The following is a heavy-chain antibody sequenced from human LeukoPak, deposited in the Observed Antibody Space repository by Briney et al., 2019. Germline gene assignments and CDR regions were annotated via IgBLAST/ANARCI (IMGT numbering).Heavy chain of an antibody. D-gene: IGHD3-22*01. CDR2: ISSSCSTI. J-gene: IGHJ3*02. CDR3: AREDYYDSSGYEGAAFDI. Sequence: GGSLRLSCAASGFTFSDYYMSWLRQAPGKGLEWVSYISSSCSTIYYADSVKGRFTISRDNAKNSLYLKMNSLRAEDTAVYYCAREDYYDSSGYEGAAFDIWGQGTMVTVSS. V-gene: IGHV3-11*04. CDR1: GFTFSDYY.